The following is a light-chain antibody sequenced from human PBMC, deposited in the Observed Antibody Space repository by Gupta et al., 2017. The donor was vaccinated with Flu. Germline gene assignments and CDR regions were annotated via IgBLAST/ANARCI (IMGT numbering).Light chain of an antibody. CDR3: STWDDTLNRQV. J-gene: IGLJ3*02. CDR2: DTN. V-gene: IGLV1-44*01. Sequence: QSVLPQPPSASGTPGQRVTISCSGSRSDIGSNIVNWYQQVPGTAPRLLIYDTNKRPVVVPDRVPCSKSGTSASLATSGLQSEDEADYFCSTWDDTLNRQVFGGGTKLTVL. CDR1: RSDIGSNI.